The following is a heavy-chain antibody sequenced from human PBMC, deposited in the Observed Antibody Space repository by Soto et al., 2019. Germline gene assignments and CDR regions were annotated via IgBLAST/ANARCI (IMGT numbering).Heavy chain of an antibody. Sequence: SETLSLTCTVSGGSISSGGYYWSWIRQHPGKGLEWIGYIYYSGSTYYNPSLKSRVTISVDTSKNRFSLKLSSVTAADTAVYYCATEQWLGPFDYWGQGTLVTVSS. CDR1: GGSISSGGYY. CDR3: ATEQWLGPFDY. CDR2: IYYSGST. V-gene: IGHV4-31*03. J-gene: IGHJ4*02. D-gene: IGHD6-19*01.